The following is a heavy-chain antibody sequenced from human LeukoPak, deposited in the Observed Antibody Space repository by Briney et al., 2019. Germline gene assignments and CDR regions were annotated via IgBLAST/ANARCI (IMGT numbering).Heavy chain of an antibody. CDR3: ARDGGSYLNDAFDI. D-gene: IGHD1-26*01. V-gene: IGHV1-18*01. Sequence: ASVKVSCKASGYTFTSYAMNWVRQASGQGLEWLGWISAYNGNTNYAQKLQGRVTMTTDTSTSTAYMELRSLRSDDTAVYYCARDGGSYLNDAFDIWGQGTMVTVSS. CDR2: ISAYNGNT. CDR1: GYTFTSYA. J-gene: IGHJ3*02.